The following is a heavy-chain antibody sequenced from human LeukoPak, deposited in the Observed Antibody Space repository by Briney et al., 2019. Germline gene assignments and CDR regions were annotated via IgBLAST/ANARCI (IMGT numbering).Heavy chain of an antibody. Sequence: RSETLSLTCTVSGCSLSSYYWTWIRQPPGKGLEWIGYIYYSGTTNYNPSLKSRVTMSVDTSKNQFSLKLNSVTAADTAVYYCARSGTLTGYLYWGQGALVTVSS. V-gene: IGHV4-59*01. CDR2: IYYSGTT. J-gene: IGHJ4*02. CDR1: GCSLSSYY. D-gene: IGHD3-9*01. CDR3: ARSGTLTGYLY.